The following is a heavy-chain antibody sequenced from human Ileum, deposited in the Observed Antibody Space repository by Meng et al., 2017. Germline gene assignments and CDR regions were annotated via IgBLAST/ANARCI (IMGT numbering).Heavy chain of an antibody. CDR1: GDSVSSNSAA. Sequence: QPSCPGLVKPSQTPSLSCAISGDSVSSNSAAWNCIRQSPSRGLEWLGRTYYRSKWYNDYAVSVKSRININPDTSKNEFSLHLNYVTPEDTGVYYCARGSYASGWGYWGQGTLVTVSS. CDR2: TYYRSKWYN. V-gene: IGHV6-1*01. CDR3: ARGSYASGWGY. D-gene: IGHD6-19*01. J-gene: IGHJ4*02.